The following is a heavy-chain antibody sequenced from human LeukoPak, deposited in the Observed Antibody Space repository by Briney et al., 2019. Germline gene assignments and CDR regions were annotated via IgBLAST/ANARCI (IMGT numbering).Heavy chain of an antibody. J-gene: IGHJ4*02. D-gene: IGHD2-21*02. CDR2: IYTSGST. CDR3: ARDIAYCGGDCYSYFDY. Sequence: SETLSLTCTVSGGSISSYYWSWIRQPAGKGLEWIGRIYTSGSTNYNPSLKSRVTMSVDTSKNQFSLKLSSVTAADTAVYYWARDIAYCGGDCYSYFDYWGQGTLVTVSS. V-gene: IGHV4-4*07. CDR1: GGSISSYY.